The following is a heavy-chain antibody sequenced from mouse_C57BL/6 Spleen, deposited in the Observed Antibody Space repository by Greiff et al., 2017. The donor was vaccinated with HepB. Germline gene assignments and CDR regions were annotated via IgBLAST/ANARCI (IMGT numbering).Heavy chain of an antibody. CDR3: ARDLLPTDYFDY. V-gene: IGHV1-82*01. D-gene: IGHD1-1*01. J-gene: IGHJ2*01. CDR2: IYPGDGDT. CDR1: GYAFSSSW. Sequence: QVQLKESGPELVKPGASVKISCKASGYAFSSSWMNWVKQRPGKGLEWIGRIYPGDGDTNYNGKFKGKATLTADKSSSTAYMQLSSLTSEDSAVYFCARDLLPTDYFDYWGQGTTLTVSS.